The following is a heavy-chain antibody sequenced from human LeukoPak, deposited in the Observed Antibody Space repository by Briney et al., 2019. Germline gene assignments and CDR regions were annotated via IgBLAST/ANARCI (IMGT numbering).Heavy chain of an antibody. CDR1: GFTFSSYS. V-gene: IGHV3-21*04. Sequence: GGSLRLSCAASGFTFSSYSMNWVRQAPGKGLEWVSSISSSSSYIYYADSVKGRFTISRDNAKNSLYLQMNSLRAEDTAVYYCARGTSGTTAYYYYMDVWGKGTTVTISS. D-gene: IGHD1-1*01. J-gene: IGHJ6*03. CDR2: ISSSSSYI. CDR3: ARGTSGTTAYYYYMDV.